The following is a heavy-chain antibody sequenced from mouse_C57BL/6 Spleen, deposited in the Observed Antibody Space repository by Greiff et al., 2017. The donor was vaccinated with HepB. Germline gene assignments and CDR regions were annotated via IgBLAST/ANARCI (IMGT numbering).Heavy chain of an antibody. Sequence: VQVVESGAELARPGASVKLSCKASGYTFTSYGISWVKQRTGQGLEWIGEIYPRSGNTYYNEKFKGKATLTADKSSSTAYMELRSLTSEDSAVYFCARLWGSSSYAMDYWGQGTSVTVSS. J-gene: IGHJ4*01. CDR2: IYPRSGNT. V-gene: IGHV1-81*01. D-gene: IGHD1-1*01. CDR1: GYTFTSYG. CDR3: ARLWGSSSYAMDY.